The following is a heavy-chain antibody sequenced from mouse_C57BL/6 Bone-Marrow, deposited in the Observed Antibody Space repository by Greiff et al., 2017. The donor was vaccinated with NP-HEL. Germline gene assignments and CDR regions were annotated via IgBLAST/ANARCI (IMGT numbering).Heavy chain of an antibody. Sequence: EVQRVESGPGLVKPSQSLSLTCSVTGYSITSGYYWNWIRQFPGNKLEWMGYISYDGSNNYNPSLENRISITRDTSKYQFFLKLNSVTTEDTATYYCARGPYYGSSPYWYFDVWGTGTTVTVSS. CDR3: ARGPYYGSSPYWYFDV. CDR2: ISYDGSN. D-gene: IGHD1-1*01. CDR1: GYSITSGYY. V-gene: IGHV3-6*01. J-gene: IGHJ1*03.